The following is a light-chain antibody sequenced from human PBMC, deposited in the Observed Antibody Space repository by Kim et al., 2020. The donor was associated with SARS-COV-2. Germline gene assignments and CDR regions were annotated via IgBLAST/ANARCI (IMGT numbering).Light chain of an antibody. J-gene: IGKJ2*01. CDR3: QQSYRTPYT. V-gene: IGKV1-39*01. CDR1: QSISNY. CDR2: AAS. Sequence: DIQMTQSPSSLSASVGDRVTITCRASQSISNYLNWYQQKPGKAPKLLIYAASSLQSGVPSRFSGSGSGTDFTLTITSLQPEDFATYYCQQSYRTPYTFGQGTKLEI.